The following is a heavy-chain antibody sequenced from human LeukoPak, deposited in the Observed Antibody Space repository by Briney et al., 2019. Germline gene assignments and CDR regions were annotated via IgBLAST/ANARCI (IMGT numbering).Heavy chain of an antibody. CDR1: GFTFSSYA. Sequence: GGSLRLSCAASGFTFSSYAMSWVRQAPGKGLEWVSAISGSGGSTYYADSVKGRFTISRDNSKNTLYLQMNSLRAEDTAVYYCARDQAPYCSGGSCYSSRLYYYYYGMDVWGQGTTVTVSS. V-gene: IGHV3-23*01. J-gene: IGHJ6*02. D-gene: IGHD2-15*01. CDR3: ARDQAPYCSGGSCYSSRLYYYYYGMDV. CDR2: ISGSGGST.